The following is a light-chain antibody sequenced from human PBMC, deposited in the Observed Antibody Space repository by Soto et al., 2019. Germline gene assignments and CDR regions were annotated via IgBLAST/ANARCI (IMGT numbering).Light chain of an antibody. V-gene: IGKV3-20*01. CDR3: HQYGDSPLFS. J-gene: IGKJ3*01. CDR1: QSVASAS. Sequence: EIVFTQSPGTLSLSPGARATLFCRTGQSVASASLAWYQQKPGQAPRILTYSASCRATGVPDRFSGSGAGTDFILTISRLEPDDGSVYYCHQYGDSPLFSFGPGTKVDIK. CDR2: SAS.